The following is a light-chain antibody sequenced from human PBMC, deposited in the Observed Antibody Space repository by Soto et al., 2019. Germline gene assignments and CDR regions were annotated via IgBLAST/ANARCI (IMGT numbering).Light chain of an antibody. CDR3: QQSGSSPWT. CDR2: GTS. V-gene: IGKV3-20*01. CDR1: RTVGRSY. J-gene: IGKJ1*01. Sequence: ETVLTQSPDIMYLSPGERATLSCRASRTVGRSYLAWYQQKPGQAPRLLIFGTSTRATGIPDRFSGGGSGTDFTLTISRLDPEDYAVYFCQQSGSSPWTFGHGTKVEIK.